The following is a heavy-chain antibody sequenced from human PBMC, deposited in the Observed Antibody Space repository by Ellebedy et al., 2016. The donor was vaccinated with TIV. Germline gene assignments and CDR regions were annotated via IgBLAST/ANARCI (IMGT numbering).Heavy chain of an antibody. D-gene: IGHD2-15*01. Sequence: GESLKISCAASGFTFSGSAMHWVRQASGKGLEWVGRIRSKANSYATASAASVKGRFTISRDDSKNTAYLQMNSLKTEDTAVYYCTSPSSKYCSGGSCGYDPWGQGTLVTVSS. V-gene: IGHV3-73*01. CDR3: TSPSSKYCSGGSCGYDP. CDR1: GFTFSGSA. J-gene: IGHJ5*02. CDR2: IRSKANSYAT.